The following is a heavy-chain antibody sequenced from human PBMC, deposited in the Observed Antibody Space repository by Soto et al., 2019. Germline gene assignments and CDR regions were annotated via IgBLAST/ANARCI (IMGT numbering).Heavy chain of an antibody. V-gene: IGHV1-69*13. CDR2: IIPIFGTA. Sequence: ASVKVPCKASGGTFSSYAISWVRQAPGQGLEWMGGIIPIFGTANYAQKFQGRVTITADESTSTAYMELSSLRSEDTAVYYCARDLRGVVVTEEWAFDIWGQGTMVTVSS. CDR3: ARDLRGVVVTEEWAFDI. D-gene: IGHD2-21*02. J-gene: IGHJ3*02. CDR1: GGTFSSYA.